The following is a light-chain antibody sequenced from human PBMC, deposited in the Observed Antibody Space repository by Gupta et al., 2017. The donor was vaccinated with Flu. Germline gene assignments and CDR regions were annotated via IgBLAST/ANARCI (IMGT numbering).Light chain of an antibody. Sequence: QSVLTQPPSASGTPGQRVTISCSGSSSNIGSNTVNWYQQLPGTAPKLLLYSNNQRPSGVPDRFSGSKSGTSASLAISGRQAEDEADYYCAAGDDRGNVVFGGGTKLTVL. CDR3: AAGDDRGNVV. V-gene: IGLV1-44*01. CDR1: SSNIGSNT. J-gene: IGLJ2*01. CDR2: SNN.